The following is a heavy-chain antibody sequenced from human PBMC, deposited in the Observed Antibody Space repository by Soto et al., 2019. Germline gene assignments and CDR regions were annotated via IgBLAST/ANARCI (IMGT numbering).Heavy chain of an antibody. CDR3: AREPVGPDYAMDV. CDR1: GFDLSSYG. V-gene: IGHV3-33*01. J-gene: IGHJ6*02. D-gene: IGHD1-26*01. Sequence: QMQLVESGGGVVQPGTSLRLSCAASGFDLSSYGMHWVRQTPGKGLEWVAVLGFDGGGRYYADSVKGRFTISRDNSKKMLYLQMDSLRAGDTASYYCAREPVGPDYAMDVWGQGTTVTVSS. CDR2: LGFDGGGR.